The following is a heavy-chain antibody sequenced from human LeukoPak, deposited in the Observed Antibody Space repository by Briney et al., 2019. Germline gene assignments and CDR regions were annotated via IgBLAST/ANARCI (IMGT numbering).Heavy chain of an antibody. CDR2: IYYSGST. CDR3: AVTLVRGVPFRY. J-gene: IGHJ4*02. Sequence: SQTLSLTCTVSGGSISSGGYYWSWIRQHPGKGLEWIGYIYYSGSTYYNPSLKSRVTISVDTSKNQFSLKLTSVTAADTAVYYCAVTLVRGVPFRYWGQGTLVTVSS. V-gene: IGHV4-31*03. CDR1: GGSISSGGYY. D-gene: IGHD3-10*01.